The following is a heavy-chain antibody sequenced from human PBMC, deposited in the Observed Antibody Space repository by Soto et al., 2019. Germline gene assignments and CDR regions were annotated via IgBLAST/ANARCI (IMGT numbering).Heavy chain of an antibody. CDR3: ARDMIHDVVVVAATNHYYYYMDV. CDR1: GFTFSSYS. CDR2: ISSSSSTI. D-gene: IGHD2-15*01. V-gene: IGHV3-48*01. Sequence: GGSLRLSCAASGFTFSSYSMNWVRQAPGKGLEWVPYISSSSSTIYYADSVKGRFTISRDNAKNSLYLQMNSLRAEDTAVYYCARDMIHDVVVVAATNHYYYYMDVWGKGTTVTVSS. J-gene: IGHJ6*03.